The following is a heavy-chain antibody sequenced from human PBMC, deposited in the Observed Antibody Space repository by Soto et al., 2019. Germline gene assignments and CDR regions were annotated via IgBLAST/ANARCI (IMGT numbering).Heavy chain of an antibody. J-gene: IGHJ5*02. CDR1: GYTFTNYW. Sequence: PGESLKISCRGSGYTFTNYWIGWVRQMPGKGLEWMGIIHPADSDTRYSPSCQGQVTMSVDKSISTAFLQWSSLKASDTAMYYCGRPDSSGYYVTWGQGTLGTVSS. CDR2: IHPADSDT. V-gene: IGHV5-51*01. D-gene: IGHD3-22*01. CDR3: GRPDSSGYYVT.